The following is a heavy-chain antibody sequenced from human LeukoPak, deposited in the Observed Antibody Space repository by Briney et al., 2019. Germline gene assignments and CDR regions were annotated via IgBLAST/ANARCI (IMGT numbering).Heavy chain of an antibody. V-gene: IGHV1-2*02. J-gene: IGHJ6*03. Sequence: ASVKVSCKASGYTFTGYYMHWVRQAPGQGLEWMGWINPNSGGTNYAQKFQGRVTMTRDTSISTVYMELSSLRSEDTAVYYCARDRWDIVVVPAAQSKIYYYYYMDVWGKGTTVTVSS. CDR1: GYTFTGYY. CDR2: INPNSGGT. D-gene: IGHD2-2*01. CDR3: ARDRWDIVVVPAAQSKIYYYYYMDV.